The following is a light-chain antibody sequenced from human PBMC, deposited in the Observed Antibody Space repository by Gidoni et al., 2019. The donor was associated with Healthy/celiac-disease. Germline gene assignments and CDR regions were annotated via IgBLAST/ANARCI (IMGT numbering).Light chain of an antibody. V-gene: IGKV1-5*01. Sequence: DIQMTQSPSTLSASVGDRVPITCRASQSISSWLAWYQQKPGKAPKLLIYDASSLESGVPSRFSGSGSGTEFTLTISSLQPDDFATYYCQQYNSWWXXXQGTKVEIK. CDR2: DAS. CDR1: QSISSW. J-gene: IGKJ1*01. CDR3: QQYNSWWX.